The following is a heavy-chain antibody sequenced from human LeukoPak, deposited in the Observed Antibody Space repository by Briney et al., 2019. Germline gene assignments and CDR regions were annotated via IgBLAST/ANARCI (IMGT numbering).Heavy chain of an antibody. CDR2: IYYSGST. J-gene: IGHJ4*02. Sequence: PETLSHTCTVPGDSISSSSYYWGWIRQPPGNWLEWIGSIYYSGSTYYNPSLKSRVTISVDTSKNQFSLDLRSVTAADTGLFYCARFKGGTGFDYWGQGILVIVSS. CDR3: ARFKGGTGFDY. D-gene: IGHD1-26*01. CDR1: GDSISSSSYY. V-gene: IGHV4-39*01.